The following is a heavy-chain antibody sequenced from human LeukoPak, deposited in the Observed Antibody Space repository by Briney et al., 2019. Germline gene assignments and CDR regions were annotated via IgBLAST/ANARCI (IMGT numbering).Heavy chain of an antibody. D-gene: IGHD2-21*02. J-gene: IGHJ6*02. CDR1: GGTFSSYA. V-gene: IGHV1-69*04. Sequence: GASVKVSCKASGGTFSSYAISWVRQAPGQGLEWMGRIIPILGIANYAQKFQGRVTITADKSTSTAYMELNSLRSEDTAVYYCARDGDPIGYYGMDVWGQGTTVTVSS. CDR3: ARDGDPIGYYGMDV. CDR2: IIPILGIA.